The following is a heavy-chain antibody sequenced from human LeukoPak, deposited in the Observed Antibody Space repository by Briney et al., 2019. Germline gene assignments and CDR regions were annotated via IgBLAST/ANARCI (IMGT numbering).Heavy chain of an antibody. V-gene: IGHV3-66*01. D-gene: IGHD5-24*01. CDR2: IYINAGTT. J-gene: IGHJ4*02. CDR1: GFIVSSNH. Sequence: GGSLRLSCAASGFIVSSNHMNWVRQTPGEGLEWVSIIYINAGTTHYADSVKGRFIISRDNSENTVYLQMNNLRADDSAVYYCARDGSNFYFDYWGQGALVTVSS. CDR3: ARDGSNFYFDY.